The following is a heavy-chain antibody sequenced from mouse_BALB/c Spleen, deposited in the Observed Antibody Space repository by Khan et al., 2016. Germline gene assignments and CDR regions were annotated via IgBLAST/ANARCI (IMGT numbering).Heavy chain of an antibody. J-gene: IGHJ2*01. V-gene: IGHV4-1*02. Sequence: EVKLLESGGGLVQPGGSLKLSCAASGFDFSRYWMSWVRQAPGKGLEWIGEINPDSSAINYTPSLKDKFIISRDNANNTLYLQMSKMMSEDTALYYYPRNWDVCFDYWGQGTTLTVSS. D-gene: IGHD4-1*01. CDR3: PRNWDVCFDY. CDR1: GFDFSRYW. CDR2: INPDSSAI.